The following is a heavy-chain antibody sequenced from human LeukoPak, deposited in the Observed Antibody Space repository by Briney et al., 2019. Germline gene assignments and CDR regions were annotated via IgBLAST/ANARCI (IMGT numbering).Heavy chain of an antibody. J-gene: IGHJ6*03. CDR1: GGTFSSYA. CDR2: IIPIFGTA. D-gene: IGHD3-22*01. Sequence: SVKVSCKASGGTFSSYASSWVRQAPGQGLEWMGGIIPIFGTANYAQKFQGRVTITADESTSTAYMELSSLRSEDTAVYYCARASSSGYYSPYYYYMDVWGKGTTVTISS. CDR3: ARASSSGYYSPYYYYMDV. V-gene: IGHV1-69*13.